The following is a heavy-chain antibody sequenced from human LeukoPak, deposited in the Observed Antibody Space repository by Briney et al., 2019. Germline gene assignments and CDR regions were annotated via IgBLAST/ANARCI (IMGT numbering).Heavy chain of an antibody. V-gene: IGHV3-30*18. D-gene: IGHD3-10*01. CDR1: GFTFSSYG. CDR2: ISYDGSNK. J-gene: IGHJ4*02. CDR3: AKDHRDGFDY. Sequence: GGSLRLSCAASGFTFSSYGMHWVRQAPGKGLEWVAVISYDGSNKYYADSVKGRFTISRDNSKNTLYLRMNSLRAEDTAVYYCAKDHRDGFDYWGQGTLVTVSS.